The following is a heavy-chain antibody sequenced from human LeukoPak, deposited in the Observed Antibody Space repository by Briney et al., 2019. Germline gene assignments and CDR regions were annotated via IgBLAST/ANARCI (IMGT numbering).Heavy chain of an antibody. D-gene: IGHD5-24*01. CDR3: VRHISTNTGYFDS. V-gene: IGHV4-39*01. CDR2: VYYDGTS. J-gene: IGHJ4*02. Sequence: SETLSLTGTVSGGSINSHSYYWGWIRQPPGKGLEWIGSVYYDGTSYSNPSLKSRAAVFVDTSRDQFSLDLSFVTAADTALYYCVRHISTNTGYFDSCGPGILVSVSS. CDR1: GGSINSHSYY.